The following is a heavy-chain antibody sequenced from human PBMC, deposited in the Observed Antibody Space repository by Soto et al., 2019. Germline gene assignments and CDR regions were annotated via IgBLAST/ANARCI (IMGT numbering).Heavy chain of an antibody. J-gene: IGHJ4*02. V-gene: IGHV4-38-2*01. D-gene: IGHD3-22*01. Sequence: SETLSLTCAVSGYSISSGYYWGWIRQPPGKGLEWIGSIYHSGSTYYNPSLKSRVTISVDTSKNQFSLKLSSVTAADTAVYYCARVXYYHDSSGRIRSYYFDYWGQGTLVTVSS. CDR1: GYSISSGYY. CDR2: IYHSGST. CDR3: ARVXYYHDSSGRIRSYYFDY.